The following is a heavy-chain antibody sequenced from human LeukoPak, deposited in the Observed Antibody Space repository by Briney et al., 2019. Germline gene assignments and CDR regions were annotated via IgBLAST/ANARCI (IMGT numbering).Heavy chain of an antibody. CDR3: ARDFQVPLGVVTAFDY. Sequence: GGSLRLSCAASGFTFSSYSMNWVRQAPGKGLEWVSSISSSSSYIYYADSVKGRFTISRDNAKNSLYLQTNSLRAEDTAVYYCARDFQVPLGVVTAFDYWGQGTLVTVSS. D-gene: IGHD3-3*01. J-gene: IGHJ4*02. V-gene: IGHV3-21*01. CDR2: ISSSSSYI. CDR1: GFTFSSYS.